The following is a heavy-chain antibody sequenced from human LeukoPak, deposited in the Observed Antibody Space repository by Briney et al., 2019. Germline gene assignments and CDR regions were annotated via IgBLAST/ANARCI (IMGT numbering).Heavy chain of an antibody. V-gene: IGHV3-23*01. D-gene: IGHD3-22*01. CDR1: GFTFSSSA. J-gene: IGHJ4*02. Sequence: GGSLRLSCVVSGFTFSSSAMSWVRQAPGKGLEWVSAISGGGGSTYYADSVKGRFTISRDNSKNTLYLQMNSLRAEDTAVYYCARGQYYYDTSGPQKYFEYWGQGTLVTVSS. CDR2: ISGGGGST. CDR3: ARGQYYYDTSGPQKYFEY.